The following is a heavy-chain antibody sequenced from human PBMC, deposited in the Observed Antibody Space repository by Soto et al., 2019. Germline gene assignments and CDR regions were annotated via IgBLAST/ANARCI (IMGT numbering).Heavy chain of an antibody. CDR1: GGSISSGGYY. Sequence: PSETLSLTCTVSGGSISSGGYYWSWIRQHPGKGLEWIGYIYYSGSTYYNPSLKSRVTISVDTSKNQFSLKLSSVTAADTAVYYCARLPRYDFWSGYYDGMDVWGQGTTVTISS. J-gene: IGHJ6*02. D-gene: IGHD3-3*01. CDR2: IYYSGST. V-gene: IGHV4-31*03. CDR3: ARLPRYDFWSGYYDGMDV.